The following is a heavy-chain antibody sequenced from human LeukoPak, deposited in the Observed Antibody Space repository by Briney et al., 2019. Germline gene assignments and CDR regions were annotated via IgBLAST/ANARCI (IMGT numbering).Heavy chain of an antibody. V-gene: IGHV4-61*08. CDR1: GGSISSGGYY. CDR3: ARLGSSSHNAFDI. D-gene: IGHD6-13*01. J-gene: IGHJ3*02. Sequence: SETLSLTCTVSGGSISSGGYYWSWIRQPPGKGLEWIGYIYYSGSTNYNPSLKSRVTISVDTSKNQFSLKLSSVTAADTAVYYCARLGSSSHNAFDIWGQGTMVTVSS. CDR2: IYYSGST.